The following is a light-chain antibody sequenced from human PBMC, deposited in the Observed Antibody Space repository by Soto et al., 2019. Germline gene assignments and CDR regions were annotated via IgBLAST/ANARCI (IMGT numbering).Light chain of an antibody. CDR1: SSDVGGYKY. CDR3: SSYTSSSTSF. Sequence: QSALTQPASVSGSPGQSITISCTGTSSDVGGYKYVSWYQQHPGKAPKLMIYDIRNRPSGVSNRFSGSKSGNTAALTISGLQAEDEADYYGSSYTSSSTSFFGTGTKVTVL. CDR2: DIR. J-gene: IGLJ1*01. V-gene: IGLV2-14*03.